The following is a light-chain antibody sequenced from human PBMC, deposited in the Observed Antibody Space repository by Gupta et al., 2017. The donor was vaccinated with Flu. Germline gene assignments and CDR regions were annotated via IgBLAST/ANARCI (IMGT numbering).Light chain of an antibody. V-gene: IGKV3-15*01. CDR2: GAY. J-gene: IGKJ1*01. CDR3: QGGT. CDR1: QSVSSN. Sequence: EIVMTQSPATLSVSPGERATLSCRASQSVSSNLAWYQQKPGQAPRLLIYGAYTRATGIKDRFSGSGSGTECTLTISSLKSEDCAVDDCQGGTFGQGTKVEIK.